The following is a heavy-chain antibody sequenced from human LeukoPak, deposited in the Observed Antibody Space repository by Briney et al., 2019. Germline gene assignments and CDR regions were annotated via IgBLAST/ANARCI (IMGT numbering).Heavy chain of an antibody. CDR3: ARSKQQLVRNYYYYGMDV. D-gene: IGHD6-13*01. V-gene: IGHV5-51*01. CDR2: IYPGDSNT. Sequence: GESLKISCKGSGYSFTNYWIGWVRQMPGKGLEWMGIIYPGDSNTRYSPSFQGQVTISADKSISTAYLQWNSLKASDTAMYYCARSKQQLVRNYYYYGMDVWGQGTTVTVSS. J-gene: IGHJ6*02. CDR1: GYSFTNYW.